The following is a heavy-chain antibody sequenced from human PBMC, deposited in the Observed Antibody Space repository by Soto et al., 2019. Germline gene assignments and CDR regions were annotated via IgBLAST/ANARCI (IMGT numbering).Heavy chain of an antibody. CDR3: AHIRRGGFYYDSGGGFDL. V-gene: IGHV2-5*02. CDR2: IYWDYDK. Sequence: QITLKESGPTLVKPTQTLTLTCTFSGFSLSTSGVGVGWIRQPPGKALEWLALIYWDYDKRYTPSLKSRLNITKDTSNNPVVLTKINMDPEDTSAYYCAHIRRGGFYYDSGGGFDLWGSGTLVTVSS. CDR1: GFSLSTSGVG. J-gene: IGHJ2*01. D-gene: IGHD3-22*01.